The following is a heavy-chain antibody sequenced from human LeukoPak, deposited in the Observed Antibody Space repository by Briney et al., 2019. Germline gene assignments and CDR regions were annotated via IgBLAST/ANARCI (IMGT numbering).Heavy chain of an antibody. Sequence: SETLSLTCTVSGGSISSNSEYCGWIRQPPGKGLEWIGNIYYSGTTYCNPSLKSRVTISVDTSKSQFSLKLSSVTAADTAVYYCARPYGGNPGYFDYWGQGTLVTVSS. CDR1: GGSISSNSEY. V-gene: IGHV4-39*01. J-gene: IGHJ4*02. CDR3: ARPYGGNPGYFDY. CDR2: IYYSGTT. D-gene: IGHD4-23*01.